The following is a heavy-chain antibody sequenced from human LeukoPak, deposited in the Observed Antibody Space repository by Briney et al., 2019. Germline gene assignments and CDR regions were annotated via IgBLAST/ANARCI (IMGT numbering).Heavy chain of an antibody. CDR3: ARFSMVRGVDDV. CDR1: GGSVTGDY. Sequence: SETLSLTCAVYGGSVTGDYWSWVRQSPGKGPEWIGERDLGARITSYNPSLRSRVFISVDVSKNQFSLTLNSVTAADTAVYYCARFSMVRGVDDVWGQGTPVTVSS. V-gene: IGHV4-34*01. D-gene: IGHD3-10*01. J-gene: IGHJ6*01. CDR2: RDLGARIT.